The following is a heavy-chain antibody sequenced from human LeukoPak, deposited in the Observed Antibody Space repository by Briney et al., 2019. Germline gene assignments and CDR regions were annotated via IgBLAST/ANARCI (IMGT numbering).Heavy chain of an antibody. Sequence: SETLSLTCTVSGVSISSSNSYWGWIRQPPGKGLEWIGSIYYSGNTYYNASLKSQVSISIDTSKNQFSLRLTSVTAADTAVYYCARETGSGLFILPGGQGTLVTVSS. CDR2: IYYSGNT. D-gene: IGHD3/OR15-3a*01. J-gene: IGHJ4*02. V-gene: IGHV4-39*02. CDR1: GVSISSSNSY. CDR3: ARETGSGLFILP.